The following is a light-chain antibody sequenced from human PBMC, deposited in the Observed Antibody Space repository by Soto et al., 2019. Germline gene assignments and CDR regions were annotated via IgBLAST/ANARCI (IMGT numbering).Light chain of an antibody. CDR3: QQYDNLPPGIT. Sequence: DIQMTQSPSSVSASVGDRVTITCQASQDISNYLNWYQQKPGRAPKLLIYDASNLETGVPSRFSGSGSGTDFTFTISSLQPEDIATYYCQQYDNLPPGITFGQGTRLEIK. J-gene: IGKJ5*01. V-gene: IGKV1-33*01. CDR2: DAS. CDR1: QDISNY.